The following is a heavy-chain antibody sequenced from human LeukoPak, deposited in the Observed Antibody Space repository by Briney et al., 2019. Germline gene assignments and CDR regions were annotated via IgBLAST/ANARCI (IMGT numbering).Heavy chain of an antibody. J-gene: IGHJ4*02. CDR1: GGSFSGYY. CDR3: ARSGRAGDSSGYYRPSFLNY. V-gene: IGHV4-34*01. CDR2: INHSGST. Sequence: PSETLSLTCAVYGGSFSGYYWGWIRQPPGKGLEWIGEINHSGSTNYNPSLKSRVTISGDTSKNQFSLKLSSVTAADTAVYYWARSGRAGDSSGYYRPSFLNYWGQGTLVTVSS. D-gene: IGHD3-22*01.